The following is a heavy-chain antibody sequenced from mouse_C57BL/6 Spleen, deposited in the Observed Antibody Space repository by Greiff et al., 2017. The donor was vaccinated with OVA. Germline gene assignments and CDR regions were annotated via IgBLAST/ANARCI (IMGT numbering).Heavy chain of an antibody. CDR1: GYSITSGYY. Sequence: EVKLQESGPGLVKPSQSLSLTCSVTGYSITSGYYWNWIRQFPGNKLEWMGYISYDGSNNYNPSLKNRISITRDTSKNQFFLKLNSVTTEDTATYYCARDGGRTGTAYWGQGTLVTVSA. CDR2: ISYDGSN. D-gene: IGHD4-1*01. J-gene: IGHJ3*01. CDR3: ARDGGRTGTAY. V-gene: IGHV3-6*01.